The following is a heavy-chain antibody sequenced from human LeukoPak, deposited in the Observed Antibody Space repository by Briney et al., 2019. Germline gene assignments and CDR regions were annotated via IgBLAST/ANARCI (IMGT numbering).Heavy chain of an antibody. CDR1: GYSFTSYY. V-gene: IGHV1-46*04. Sequence: GASVKVSCKASGYSFTSYYVHCVRQDPGQGLEWVGVINPKDGCTIPAQKLQDRVALTSDTSTSTVYMEMNNLKSDDTAVYYCARGPLLGYDTNDSGFDIWGQGTLVTVSS. J-gene: IGHJ3*02. D-gene: IGHD2-8*01. CDR3: ARGPLLGYDTNDSGFDI. CDR2: INPKDGCT.